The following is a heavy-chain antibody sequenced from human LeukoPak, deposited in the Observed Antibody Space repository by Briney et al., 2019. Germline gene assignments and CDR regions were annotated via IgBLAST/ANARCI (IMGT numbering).Heavy chain of an antibody. Sequence: QAGGSLRLSCAASGFTFSSYSMNWVRQAPGKGLEWVSYISSSSSTIYYADSVKGRFTISRDNAKNSLYLQMNSLRAEDTAVYYCARAVLRFLEWLPPPADYYYMDVWGKGTTVTVSS. D-gene: IGHD3-3*01. CDR1: GFTFSSYS. CDR3: ARAVLRFLEWLPPPADYYYMDV. CDR2: ISSSSSTI. V-gene: IGHV3-48*01. J-gene: IGHJ6*03.